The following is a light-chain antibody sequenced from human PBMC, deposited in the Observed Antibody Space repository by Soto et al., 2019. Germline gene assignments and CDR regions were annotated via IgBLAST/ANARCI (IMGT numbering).Light chain of an antibody. CDR2: GAS. V-gene: IGKV3-20*01. Sequence: EIVLTQSRGTLSLSPGDRATLSCRASQSVSRSYLSWYQQKPGQAPRLLIYGASSRATDIPDRFSGGESGTDFSLTISRLEPEDFAVYYCHLYGSSSWTFGQGTKVDI. J-gene: IGKJ1*01. CDR3: HLYGSSSWT. CDR1: QSVSRSY.